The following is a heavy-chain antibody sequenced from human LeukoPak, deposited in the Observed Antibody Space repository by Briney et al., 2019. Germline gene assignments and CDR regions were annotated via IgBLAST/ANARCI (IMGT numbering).Heavy chain of an antibody. CDR3: ALRAVADPYYYGMDV. CDR1: GYTFTSYY. D-gene: IGHD6-19*01. CDR2: INPSGGST. Sequence: ASVKVSCKASGYTFTSYYMHWVRQAPGQGLEWMGIINPSGGSTSYAQKFQGRVTITADESTSTAYMELSSLRSEDTAVYYCALRAVADPYYYGMDVWGQGTTVTVSS. V-gene: IGHV1-46*01. J-gene: IGHJ6*02.